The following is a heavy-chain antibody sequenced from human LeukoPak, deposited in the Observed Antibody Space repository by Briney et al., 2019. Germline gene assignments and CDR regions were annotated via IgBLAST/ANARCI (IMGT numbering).Heavy chain of an antibody. D-gene: IGHD3-10*01. J-gene: IGHJ4*02. V-gene: IGHV3-30*02. Sequence: GGSLRLSCAASGFTFSDYGMVWVRQAPGKGLEWVAFIRFDGSIKYYTDSVKGRFTISRDNSKNTLYLQMNSLRAEDTAIYYCAKDLVTGSLDYWGQGTLVTVSS. CDR2: IRFDGSIK. CDR3: AKDLVTGSLDY. CDR1: GFTFSDYG.